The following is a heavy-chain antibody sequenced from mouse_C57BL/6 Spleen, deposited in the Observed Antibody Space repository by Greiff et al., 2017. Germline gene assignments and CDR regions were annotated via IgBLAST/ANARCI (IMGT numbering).Heavy chain of an antibody. Sequence: LVESGAELARPGASVKLSCKASGYTFTSYGISWVKQRTGQGLEWIGEIYPRSGNTYYNEKFKGKATLTADKSSSTAYMELRSLTSEDSAVYFCARGYGSSYDAMDYWGQGTSVTVSS. CDR1: GYTFTSYG. CDR3: ARGYGSSYDAMDY. J-gene: IGHJ4*01. D-gene: IGHD1-1*01. CDR2: IYPRSGNT. V-gene: IGHV1-81*01.